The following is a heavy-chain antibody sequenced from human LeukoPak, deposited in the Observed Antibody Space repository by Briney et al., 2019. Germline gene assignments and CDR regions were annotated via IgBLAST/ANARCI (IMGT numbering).Heavy chain of an antibody. Sequence: SETLSLTCTVPAGSISSSSYYWGCPRQPPGKGLKWIRSIYSSGSTYYNPSLKSRVSISADTSTSQFSPKLSSVTAADTAVYYCAEYSSSWYRGYYFDYWGQGTPVTVSS. V-gene: IGHV4-39*01. D-gene: IGHD6-13*01. CDR2: IYSSGST. CDR1: AGSISSSSYY. CDR3: AEYSSSWYRGYYFDY. J-gene: IGHJ4*02.